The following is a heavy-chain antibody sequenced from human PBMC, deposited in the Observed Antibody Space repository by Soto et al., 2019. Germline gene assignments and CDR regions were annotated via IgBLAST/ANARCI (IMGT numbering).Heavy chain of an antibody. V-gene: IGHV3-30*18. CDR2: ISYDGSNK. J-gene: IGHJ4*02. D-gene: IGHD1-26*01. CDR3: AKPRKWELPADY. Sequence: VAVISYDGSNKYYADSVKGRFTVSRDNSKNTLYLQMNSLRIDDTAVYYCAKPRKWELPADYWGQGTLVTVSS.